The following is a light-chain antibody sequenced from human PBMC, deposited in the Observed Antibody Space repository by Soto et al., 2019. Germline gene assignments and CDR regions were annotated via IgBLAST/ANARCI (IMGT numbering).Light chain of an antibody. CDR1: QSISNL. Sequence: DIQMTQSPSTLSASVGDRVTITCRASQSISNLLAWYQQKPGKAPKLLVYKASSLESGVPSRFSGSGSGTEFTLTISSLQPDDFATYYGQQYNSYWQTFGQGTKVEIK. J-gene: IGKJ1*01. CDR2: KAS. CDR3: QQYNSYWQT. V-gene: IGKV1-5*03.